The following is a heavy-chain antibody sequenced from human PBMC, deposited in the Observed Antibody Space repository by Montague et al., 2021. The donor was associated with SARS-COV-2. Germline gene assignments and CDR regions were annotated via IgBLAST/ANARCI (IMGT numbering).Heavy chain of an antibody. Sequence: TLSLTCTVSGGSINSGDYYWSWIRQPPGKGLEWIGYIYYSGSTYYNPSLKSRLTISIDTSKNQFSLKLTSVTAADTAVYYCARLHFFSSDSYHDAFDPWGQGTMVTVSS. D-gene: IGHD2-21*02. V-gene: IGHV4-31*03. CDR1: GGSINSGDYY. CDR2: IYYSGST. CDR3: ARLHFFSSDSYHDAFDP. J-gene: IGHJ5*01.